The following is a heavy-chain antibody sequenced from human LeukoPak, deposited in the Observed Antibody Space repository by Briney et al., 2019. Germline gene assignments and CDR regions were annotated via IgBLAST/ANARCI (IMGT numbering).Heavy chain of an antibody. Sequence: PGGSLRLSCAASGFTFDDYAMHWVRQAPGKGLEWVSGISWNSGSIGYADSVKGRFTISRDNAKNSLYLQMNSLRAEDTALYYCAKGTPHYYDSSGSLYYFDYWGQGTLVTVSS. CDR2: ISWNSGSI. CDR1: GFTFDDYA. D-gene: IGHD3-22*01. V-gene: IGHV3-9*01. J-gene: IGHJ4*02. CDR3: AKGTPHYYDSSGSLYYFDY.